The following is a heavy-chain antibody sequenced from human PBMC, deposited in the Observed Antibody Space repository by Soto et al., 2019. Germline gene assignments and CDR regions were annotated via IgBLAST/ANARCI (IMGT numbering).Heavy chain of an antibody. CDR1: GGSISSYY. CDR2: IYYSGST. Sequence: SETLSLTCTVSGGSISSYYWSWIRQPPGKGLEWIGYIYYSGSTNYNPSLKSRVTISVDTSKNQFSLKLSSVTAADTAVYYCARDISGGGWYRYALDIWGQGTMVTVSS. D-gene: IGHD6-19*01. J-gene: IGHJ3*02. V-gene: IGHV4-59*12. CDR3: ARDISGGGWYRYALDI.